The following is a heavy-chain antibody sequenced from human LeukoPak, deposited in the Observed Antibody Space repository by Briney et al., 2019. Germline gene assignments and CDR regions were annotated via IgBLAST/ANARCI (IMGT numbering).Heavy chain of an antibody. Sequence: SETLSLTCTVSGGSISSYYWSWIRQPPGKGLEWIGYIYYSGNTNYNPSLKSRVTLSADTSKNQFSLKLTSVTAADTAVYYCASGHRGAGMTKTTPSDYWGQGTLVTVSS. CDR1: GGSISSYY. V-gene: IGHV4-59*01. J-gene: IGHJ4*02. CDR3: ASGHRGAGMTKTTPSDY. D-gene: IGHD1-14*01. CDR2: IYYSGNT.